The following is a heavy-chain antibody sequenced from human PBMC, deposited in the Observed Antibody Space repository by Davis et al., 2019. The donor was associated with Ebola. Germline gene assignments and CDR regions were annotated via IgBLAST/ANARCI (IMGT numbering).Heavy chain of an antibody. V-gene: IGHV3-23*01. Sequence: GESLKISCAASGFTFSSSVMNWVRQAPGRGLEWVSTISGGGTITYYADSVRGRFTISRDNAKNSLYLQMNSLRAEDTAVYYCARSVDYYYYGMDVWGKGTTVTVSS. J-gene: IGHJ6*04. CDR2: ISGGGTIT. CDR3: ARSVDYYYYGMDV. CDR1: GFTFSSSV.